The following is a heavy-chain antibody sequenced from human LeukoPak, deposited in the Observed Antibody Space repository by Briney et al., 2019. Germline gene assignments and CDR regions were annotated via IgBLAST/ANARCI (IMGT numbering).Heavy chain of an antibody. D-gene: IGHD2-2*01. CDR1: GFTFSSYS. CDR3: ARDGLYCSSTSCYAMTRYNWFDP. V-gene: IGHV3-21*04. Sequence: GGSLRLSCAASGFTFSSYSMNWVRQAPGKGLEWVSSISSSSSYIYHADSVKGRFTISRDNAKNSLYLQMNSLRSDDTAVYYCARDGLYCSSTSCYAMTRYNWFDPWGQGTLVTVSS. J-gene: IGHJ5*02. CDR2: ISSSSSYI.